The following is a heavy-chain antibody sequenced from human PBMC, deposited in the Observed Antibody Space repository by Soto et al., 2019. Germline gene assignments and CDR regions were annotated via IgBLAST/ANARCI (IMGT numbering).Heavy chain of an antibody. CDR3: ARAEYYYDRSGYHSNWFDP. D-gene: IGHD3-22*01. V-gene: IGHV1-69*13. CDR2: IIPIFGTA. Sequence: ASVKVSCKASGGTFSSYAISWVRQAPGQGLGWMGGIIPIFGTANYAQKFQGRVTITADESTSTAYMELSSLRSEDTAVYYCARAEYYYDRSGYHSNWFDPWGQGTLVTVSS. J-gene: IGHJ5*02. CDR1: GGTFSSYA.